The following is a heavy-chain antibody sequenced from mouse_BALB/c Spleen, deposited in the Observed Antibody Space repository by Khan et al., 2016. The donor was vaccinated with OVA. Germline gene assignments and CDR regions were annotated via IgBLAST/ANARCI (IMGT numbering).Heavy chain of an antibody. V-gene: IGHV1-4*01. D-gene: IGHD2-14*01. CDR2: INPSNGYT. J-gene: IGHJ3*01. Sequence: QIQLVQSGAELARPGASVKLSCKASGYTFSSYTIHWIKQRPGQGLEWIGYINPSNGYTNYNQKFKDKATLTTDKSSTTAYLQLSSLTSDDSAVYNCVRDGAYQRNVGWFAYWGQGTLVTVSA. CDR3: VRDGAYQRNVGWFAY. CDR1: GYTFSSYT.